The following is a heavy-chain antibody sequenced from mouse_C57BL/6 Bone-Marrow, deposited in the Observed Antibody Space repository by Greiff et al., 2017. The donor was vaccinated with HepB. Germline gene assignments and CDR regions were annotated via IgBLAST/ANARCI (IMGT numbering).Heavy chain of an antibody. D-gene: IGHD2-4*01. CDR2: ISYDGSN. J-gene: IGHJ2*01. Sequence: EVKLQESGPGLVKPSQSLSLTCSVTGYSITSGYYWNWIRQFPGTKLEWMGYISYDGSNNYNPSLKNRISITRDTSKNQFFLKLNSVTTEDTATYYCAREGVYDYDYWGQGTTLTVSS. CDR1: GYSITSGYY. V-gene: IGHV3-6*01. CDR3: AREGVYDYDY.